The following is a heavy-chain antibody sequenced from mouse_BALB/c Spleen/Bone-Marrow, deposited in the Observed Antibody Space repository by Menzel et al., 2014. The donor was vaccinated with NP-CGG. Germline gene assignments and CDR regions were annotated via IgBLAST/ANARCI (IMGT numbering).Heavy chain of an antibody. CDR3: ARNLGDGYSFAY. J-gene: IGHJ3*01. CDR2: IWSGGNT. Sequence: VKLMESGPGLVQPSQSLSITCTVSGFSLTSYGVHWVRQSPGKGLEWLGVIWSGGNTDYNAAFISRLSISKDNSKSQVFFKMNILQANDTAIYYCARNLGDGYSFAYWGQGTLVTVSA. V-gene: IGHV2-2*02. D-gene: IGHD2-3*01. CDR1: GFSLTSYG.